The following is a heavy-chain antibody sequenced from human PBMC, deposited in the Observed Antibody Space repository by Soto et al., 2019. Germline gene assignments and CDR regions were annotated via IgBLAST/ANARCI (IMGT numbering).Heavy chain of an antibody. CDR3: AKSSGDGGQYFDY. V-gene: IGHV3-30*18. J-gene: IGHJ4*02. CDR1: GFTFSSYG. D-gene: IGHD2-15*01. Sequence: GGSLRLSCAASGFTFSSYGMHWVCQAPGKGLEWVAVISYDGSNKYYADSVKGRFTISRDNSKNTLYLQMNSLRAEDTAVYYCAKSSGDGGQYFDYWGQGTLVTVSS. CDR2: ISYDGSNK.